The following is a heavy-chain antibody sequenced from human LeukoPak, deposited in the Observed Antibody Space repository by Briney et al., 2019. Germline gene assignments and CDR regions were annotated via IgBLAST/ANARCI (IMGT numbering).Heavy chain of an antibody. Sequence: GASVKVSCKASGGTFSSYAISWVRQAPGQGLEWMGGIIPIFGTANYAQKFQGRVTITADESTSTAYMELSSLRSEDMAVYYCARVYYDSSGYYYASHFDYWGQGTLVTVSS. CDR2: IIPIFGTA. D-gene: IGHD3-22*01. V-gene: IGHV1-69*01. CDR1: GGTFSSYA. J-gene: IGHJ4*02. CDR3: ARVYYDSSGYYYASHFDY.